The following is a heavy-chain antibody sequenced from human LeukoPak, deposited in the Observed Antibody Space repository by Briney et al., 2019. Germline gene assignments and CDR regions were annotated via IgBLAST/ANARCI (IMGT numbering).Heavy chain of an antibody. CDR2: MNPNSGNT. J-gene: IGHJ6*02. CDR3: ARPSPNGDFYYGLDV. V-gene: IGHV1-8*01. Sequence: ASVKVSCKASGYTFTSYDINWVRQATGQGLEWMGWMNPNSGNTGYAQKFQDRVTMSRNTSISTAYMELSSLTSEDTAVYYCARPSPNGDFYYGLDVWGQGTTVAVSS. CDR1: GYTFTSYD.